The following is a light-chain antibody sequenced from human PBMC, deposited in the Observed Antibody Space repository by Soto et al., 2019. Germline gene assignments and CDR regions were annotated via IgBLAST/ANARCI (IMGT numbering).Light chain of an antibody. J-gene: IGKJ2*01. CDR1: QSLSSD. CDR3: QQYNNWRPT. CDR2: GAS. Sequence: EMVMTQSPATLSVSPGERAIVSCRATQSLSSDLAWYQQRPGQAPRLLIFGASTRATGIPARFSGSGSGTEFTLTVSSLQSEDFASDDCQQYNNWRPTFGQGTKLEIE. V-gene: IGKV3-15*01.